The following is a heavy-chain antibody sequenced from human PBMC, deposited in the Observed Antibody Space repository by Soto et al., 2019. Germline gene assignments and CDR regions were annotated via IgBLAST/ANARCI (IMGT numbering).Heavy chain of an antibody. CDR2: IYYSGST. Sequence: SETLSLTCTVSGGSISSSSYYWGWIRQPPGKGLEWIGSIYYSGSTYYNPSLKSRVTISVDTSKNQFSLKLSSVTAADTAVYYCARSRVHLYYFDYWAREPWSPSPQ. CDR3: ARSRVHLYYFDY. V-gene: IGHV4-39*01. CDR1: GGSISSSSYY. J-gene: IGHJ4*02.